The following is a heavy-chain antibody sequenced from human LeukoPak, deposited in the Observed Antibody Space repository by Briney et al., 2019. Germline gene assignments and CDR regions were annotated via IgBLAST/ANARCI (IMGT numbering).Heavy chain of an antibody. D-gene: IGHD6-19*01. J-gene: IGHJ4*02. CDR3: AKARGTTGWLPYFDY. Sequence: GGSLRLSCSASGFTFSSYAMSWVRQAPGKGLEWVSSVNDGGDNTYYADYLRGRFTVSRDNSRNTLWLQMNSLRAEDTAIYYCAKARGTTGWLPYFDYWGQGALVTVSS. CDR1: GFTFSSYA. CDR2: VNDGGDNT. V-gene: IGHV3-23*01.